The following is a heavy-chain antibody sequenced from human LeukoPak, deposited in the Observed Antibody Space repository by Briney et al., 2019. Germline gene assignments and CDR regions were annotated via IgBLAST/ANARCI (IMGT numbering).Heavy chain of an antibody. CDR3: ASGYCAGDCYYDY. J-gene: IGHJ4*02. V-gene: IGHV1-46*01. Sequence: EASVKVSCKASGYTFTSYFIHWVRQAPGQGLEWMGIINPSGGSTSYSQKFQGRVTMTRGTSTSTVYMELSSLRSEDTAVYFCASGYCAGDCYYDYWGQGTLVTVSS. CDR2: INPSGGST. D-gene: IGHD2-21*02. CDR1: GYTFTSYF.